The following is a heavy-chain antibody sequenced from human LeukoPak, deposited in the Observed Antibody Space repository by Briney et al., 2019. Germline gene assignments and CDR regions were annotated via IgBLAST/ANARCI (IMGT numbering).Heavy chain of an antibody. Sequence: ASVTVSCKASGYTFTSYGISWVRQAPGQGLEWMGWISAYNGNTNYAQKLQGRVTMTTDTSTSTAYMELRSLRSDDTAVYYCARISTITIFGVGDYWGQGTLVTVSS. J-gene: IGHJ4*02. CDR1: GYTFTSYG. D-gene: IGHD3-3*01. CDR3: ARISTITIFGVGDY. V-gene: IGHV1-18*01. CDR2: ISAYNGNT.